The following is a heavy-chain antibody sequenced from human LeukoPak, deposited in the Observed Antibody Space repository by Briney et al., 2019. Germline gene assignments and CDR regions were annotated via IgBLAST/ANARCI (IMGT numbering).Heavy chain of an antibody. CDR1: GFSFNNYW. V-gene: IGHV3-74*01. Sequence: PGGSLRLSCAGSGFSFNNYWMHWVRQAPGKGLVWVSRIHSDGRVTAYADSVKGRFTISKDSARNTLYLQMNTLRVEDTAVYYCARAQDTYNSLYFDCWGQGALVTVPS. CDR3: ARAQDTYNSLYFDC. D-gene: IGHD5-24*01. J-gene: IGHJ4*02. CDR2: IHSDGRVT.